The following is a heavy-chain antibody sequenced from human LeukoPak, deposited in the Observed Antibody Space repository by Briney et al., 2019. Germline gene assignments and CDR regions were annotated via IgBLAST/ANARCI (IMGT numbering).Heavy chain of an antibody. CDR2: IGWNSGGI. CDR3: AKDIISGGVAVLDY. J-gene: IGHJ4*02. CDR1: GFNFDDYA. D-gene: IGHD6-19*01. V-gene: IGHV3-9*01. Sequence: TGGSPRLSCAASGFNFDDYAMYWVRHAPGKGLEWVSSIGWNSGGIDYADSVKGRFTISRDNAKNSLYLQMNSLRAEDAALYYCAKDIISGGVAVLDYWGQGTLVTVSS.